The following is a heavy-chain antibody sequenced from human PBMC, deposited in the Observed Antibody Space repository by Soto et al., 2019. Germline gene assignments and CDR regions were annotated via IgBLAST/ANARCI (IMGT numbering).Heavy chain of an antibody. CDR1: GYTFTSYA. Sequence: GPSVKVSCKASGYTFTSYAMHWVRQAPGQRLEWMGWINAGNGNTKYSQKFQGRVTITRDTSASTAYMELSSLRSEDTAVYYCARDRGNFYVRTCWFDPWGQGTLVTVSS. CDR3: ARDRGNFYVRTCWFDP. D-gene: IGHD1-7*01. V-gene: IGHV1-3*01. CDR2: INAGNGNT. J-gene: IGHJ5*02.